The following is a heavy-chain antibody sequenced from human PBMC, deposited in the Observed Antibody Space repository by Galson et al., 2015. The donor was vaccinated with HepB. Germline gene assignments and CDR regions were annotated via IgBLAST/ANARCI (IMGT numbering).Heavy chain of an antibody. V-gene: IGHV3-30*04. CDR2: ISYDGSNK. D-gene: IGHD6-13*01. CDR1: GFTFSSYA. Sequence: SLRLSCAASGFTFSSYAMHWVRQAPGKGLEWVAVISYDGSNKYYADSVKGRFTISRDNSKSTLYLQMNSLRAEDTAVYYCARWQQQHHWGQGTLVTVSS. J-gene: IGHJ5*02. CDR3: ARWQQQHH.